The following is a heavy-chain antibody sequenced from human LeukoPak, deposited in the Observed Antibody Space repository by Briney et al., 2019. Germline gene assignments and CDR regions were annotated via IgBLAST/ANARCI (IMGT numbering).Heavy chain of an antibody. CDR1: GFTFSSYW. D-gene: IGHD3-22*01. J-gene: IGHJ5*02. CDR3: ARDLGQYYDTSDNWFDP. CDR2: IKQDGSEE. V-gene: IGHV3-7*01. Sequence: PGGSLRLSCAASGFTFSSYWMTWVRQAPGKGLEWVANIKQDGSEEYYVASVKGRFTISRDNAKNTLNLQMNSLRAEDTAVYYCARDLGQYYDTSDNWFDPWGQGTLVTVSS.